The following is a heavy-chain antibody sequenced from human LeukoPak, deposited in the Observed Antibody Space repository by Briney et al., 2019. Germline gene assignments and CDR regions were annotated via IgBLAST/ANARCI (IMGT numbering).Heavy chain of an antibody. J-gene: IGHJ4*02. V-gene: IGHV3-30*03. CDR1: GSPFSSYG. CDR3: ARGSYFDY. CDR2: ISYDGSNK. Sequence: GGSLELSCAASGSPFSSYGMHWVRQAPGKGLVWVAVISYDGSNKYYADSVKGRFTISRDNSKNTLYLQMNSLRAEDTAVYYCARGSYFDYWGQGTLVTVSS.